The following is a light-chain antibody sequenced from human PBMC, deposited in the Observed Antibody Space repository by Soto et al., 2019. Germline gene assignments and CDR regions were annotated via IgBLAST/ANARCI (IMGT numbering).Light chain of an antibody. CDR2: TNN. CDR1: TSNIESHP. Sequence: QSALTQPPSASGTPGQRITISCSGSTSNIESHPVNWFQQVPGAAPKLLINTNNQRPSGVPDRFSASKSGASASLAISGLQSEDEATYYCATWDDSRNGVFGTGTKLTVL. J-gene: IGLJ1*01. V-gene: IGLV1-44*01. CDR3: ATWDDSRNGV.